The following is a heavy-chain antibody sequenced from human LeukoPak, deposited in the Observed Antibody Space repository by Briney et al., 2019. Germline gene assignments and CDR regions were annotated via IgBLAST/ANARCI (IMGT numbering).Heavy chain of an antibody. CDR3: ARVRYDYGDY. CDR1: GYTFTGYY. D-gene: IGHD3-10*01. J-gene: IGHJ4*02. V-gene: IGHV1-2*02. Sequence: GASVKVSCKASGYTFTGYYMHWGRQAPGQGLEWMGWINPNSGGTKYAQKFQGRVTMTKDTSISTAYMELSRLRYDDTAVYYCARVRYDYGDYWGQGTLVTVSS. CDR2: INPNSGGT.